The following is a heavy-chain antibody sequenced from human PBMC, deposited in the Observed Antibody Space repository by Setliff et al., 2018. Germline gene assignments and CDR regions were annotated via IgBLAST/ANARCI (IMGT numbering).Heavy chain of an antibody. V-gene: IGHV5-51*01. J-gene: IGHJ6*03. CDR3: ARLLNGYNSYDYYYMDV. D-gene: IGHD5-12*01. Sequence: GESLKISCKGSGYSFSNYWIGWVRQMPGKGLEWMGIVYPGDSDTRYSPSFEGQVTISADKSISTAYLQWSSLKASDSAMYYCARLLNGYNSYDYYYMDVWVKGTTVTVSS. CDR1: GYSFSNYW. CDR2: VYPGDSDT.